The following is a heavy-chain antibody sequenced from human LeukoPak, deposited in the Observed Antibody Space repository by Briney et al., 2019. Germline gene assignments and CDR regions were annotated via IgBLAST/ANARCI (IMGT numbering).Heavy chain of an antibody. Sequence: RRASVKVSCKVSGYTLTELSMHWVRQAPGKGLEWMGGYDPADGETIYAQKFQGRVTMTEDTSTDTAYMELSSLRSEDTAVYYCATQLSSGWPLRHLPFDYWGQGTLVTVSS. CDR3: ATQLSSGWPLRHLPFDY. CDR1: GYTLTELS. CDR2: YDPADGET. V-gene: IGHV1-24*01. D-gene: IGHD3-22*01. J-gene: IGHJ4*02.